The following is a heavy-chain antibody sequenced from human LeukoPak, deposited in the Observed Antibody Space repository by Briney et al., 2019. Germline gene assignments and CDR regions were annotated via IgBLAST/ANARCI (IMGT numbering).Heavy chain of an antibody. J-gene: IGHJ4*02. V-gene: IGHV1-2*02. D-gene: IGHD6-19*01. CDR1: GGTFSSYA. CDR3: ARAPYSSGWVAQEFDY. Sequence: ASVKVSCKASGGTFSSYAISWVRQAPGQGLEWMGWINPNSGGTNYAQKFQGRVTMTRDTSISTAYMELSRLRSDDTAVYYCARAPYSSGWVAQEFDYWGQGTLVTVSS. CDR2: INPNSGGT.